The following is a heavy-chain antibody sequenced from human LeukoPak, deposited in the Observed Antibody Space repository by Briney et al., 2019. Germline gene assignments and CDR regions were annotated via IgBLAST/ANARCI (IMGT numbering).Heavy chain of an antibody. J-gene: IGHJ4*02. D-gene: IGHD2-15*01. CDR1: GFTFSSYT. V-gene: IGHV3-21*04. CDR3: AKPLTGGGSWPPFDS. Sequence: GGSLRLSCEASGFTFSSYTLTWVRQAPGKGLEWVSSISSSSGYIYYADSVKGRFTISRDNAKRSLSLPMNSLRDEDTAVYYCAKPLTGGGSWPPFDSWGQGTLVTVSS. CDR2: ISSSSGYI.